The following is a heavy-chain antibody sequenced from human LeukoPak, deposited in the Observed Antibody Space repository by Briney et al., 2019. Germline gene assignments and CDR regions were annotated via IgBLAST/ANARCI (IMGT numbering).Heavy chain of an antibody. CDR1: GFTFTRYA. Sequence: GCLTLSCAASGFTFTRYATNWVRHPPGKGREWVSYMISSGSTIYYADSVKGRFTISRDNATSSLYMQMNSLRAEDTAVYYCARWFGELFPYYYYGMDVWGKGTTVTV. J-gene: IGHJ6*04. D-gene: IGHD3-10*01. V-gene: IGHV3-48*03. CDR3: ARWFGELFPYYYYGMDV. CDR2: MISSGSTI.